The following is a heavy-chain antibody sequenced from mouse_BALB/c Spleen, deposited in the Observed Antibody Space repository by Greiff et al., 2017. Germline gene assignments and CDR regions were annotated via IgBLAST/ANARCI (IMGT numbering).Heavy chain of an antibody. J-gene: IGHJ4*01. CDR2: VDPANGNT. CDR3: ATYRYGDYYAMDY. CDR1: GFNIKDTY. V-gene: IGHV14-3*02. Sequence: EVMLVESGAELVKPGASVKLSCTASGFNIKDTYMHWVKQRPEQGLEWIGRVDPANGNTKYDPKFQGKATITADTSSNTAYLQLSSLTSEDTAVYYCATYRYGDYYAMDYWGQGTSVTVSS. D-gene: IGHD2-14*01.